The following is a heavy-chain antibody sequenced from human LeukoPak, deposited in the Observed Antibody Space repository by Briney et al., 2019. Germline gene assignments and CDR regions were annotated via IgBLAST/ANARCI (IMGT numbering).Heavy chain of an antibody. V-gene: IGHV4-34*01. J-gene: IGHJ4*02. Sequence: PPETLSLTRAVYGGSFSGYYWSWIRQPPGKGLEWIGEINHSGSTNYNPSLKSRVTISVDTSKNQFSLKLSSVTAADTAVYYCARGLPRPSSSWYVPRCYFDYWGQGTLVTVSS. CDR2: INHSGST. D-gene: IGHD6-13*01. CDR3: ARGLPRPSSSWYVPRCYFDY. CDR1: GGSFSGYY.